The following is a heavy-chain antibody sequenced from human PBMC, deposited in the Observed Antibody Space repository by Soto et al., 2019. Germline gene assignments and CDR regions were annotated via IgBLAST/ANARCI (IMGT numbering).Heavy chain of an antibody. CDR1: GFNFGSFW. V-gene: IGHV3-74*01. CDR2: INSDGSST. CDR3: ARDRYGSIDY. D-gene: IGHD3-10*01. Sequence: PGGSLRLSCAASGFNFGSFWMHWVRQAPGKGLVWVSRINSDGSSTSYADSVKGRFTISRDDAKNTLYLQMNSLRAEDTAVYYCARDRYGSIDYWGQGTLVTVSS. J-gene: IGHJ4*02.